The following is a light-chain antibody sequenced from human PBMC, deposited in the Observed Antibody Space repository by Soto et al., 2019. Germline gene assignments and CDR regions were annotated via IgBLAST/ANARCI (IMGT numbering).Light chain of an antibody. CDR3: QQSCSTPRT. V-gene: IGKV1-12*01. CDR2: GAS. Sequence: DIQMTQSPSSVSASVGDRVTITCRASQGVSTWLAWYQQKPGKAPKLLIYGASTLQSGVPSRFSGSGSGTGFTLTISSLQPEDFATYYCQQSCSTPRTFGQGTKVDIK. J-gene: IGKJ1*01. CDR1: QGVSTW.